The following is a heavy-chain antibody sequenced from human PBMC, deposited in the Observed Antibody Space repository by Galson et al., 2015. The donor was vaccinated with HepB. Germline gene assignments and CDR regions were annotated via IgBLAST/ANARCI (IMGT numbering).Heavy chain of an antibody. D-gene: IGHD3-3*01. CDR2: ISGSGGST. Sequence: SLRLSCAASGFTFSSYAMSWVRQAPGKGLEWVSAISGSGGSTYYADSVKGRFTISRDNSKNTLYLQMNSLRAEDTAVYYCAKRDSYYDFGPTDYWGQGTLVTVSS. CDR3: AKRDSYYDFGPTDY. V-gene: IGHV3-23*01. J-gene: IGHJ4*02. CDR1: GFTFSSYA.